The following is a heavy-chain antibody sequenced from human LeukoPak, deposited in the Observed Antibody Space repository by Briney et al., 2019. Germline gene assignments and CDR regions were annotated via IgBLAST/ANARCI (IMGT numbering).Heavy chain of an antibody. D-gene: IGHD6-6*01. J-gene: IGHJ4*02. CDR2: INAGNGNA. Sequence: ASVKVSCKASGYTFTSYAMHWVRQAPGQRLEWMGWINAGNGNAKYSQKFQGRVTITRDTSESTAYMELSSLRSEDTAVYYCARGNGYSSSYGYWGQGTLVTVSS. V-gene: IGHV1-3*01. CDR1: GYTFTSYA. CDR3: ARGNGYSSSYGY.